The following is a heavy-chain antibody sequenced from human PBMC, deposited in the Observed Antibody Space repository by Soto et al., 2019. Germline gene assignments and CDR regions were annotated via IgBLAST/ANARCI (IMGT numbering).Heavy chain of an antibody. V-gene: IGHV1-18*01. D-gene: IGHD6-19*01. Sequence: QDQLVQSGVEVKKPGASVKVSCKASGYSFTNYGITWVRQAPGQGFEWMGWISAYNGNTKYAQKLQGRVTMTTDASTSTAYLELRSLTSDAPAVYYCARDRGVAPPVAGNTHYYYYMDVWGKGTTVTVSS. CDR1: GYSFTNYG. J-gene: IGHJ6*03. CDR3: ARDRGVAPPVAGNTHYYYYMDV. CDR2: ISAYNGNT.